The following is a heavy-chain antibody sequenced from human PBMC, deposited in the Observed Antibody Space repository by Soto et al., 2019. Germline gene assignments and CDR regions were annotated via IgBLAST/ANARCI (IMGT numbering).Heavy chain of an antibody. Sequence: GGSLRLSCQASGFNFDTYGMHWVRQAPGKGLEWVAVITYDGSNKYYADSVKGRFTISRDNSKNTLSLHLNTLKPEDTAVYYCAKDRVGGTFYTPLGFWGQGTLVTVSS. CDR1: GFNFDTYG. D-gene: IGHD1-7*01. CDR3: AKDRVGGTFYTPLGF. J-gene: IGHJ4*02. V-gene: IGHV3-30*18. CDR2: ITYDGSNK.